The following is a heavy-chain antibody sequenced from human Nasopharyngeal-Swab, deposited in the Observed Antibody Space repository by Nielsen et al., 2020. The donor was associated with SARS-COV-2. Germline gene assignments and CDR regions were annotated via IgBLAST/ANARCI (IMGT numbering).Heavy chain of an antibody. J-gene: IGHJ6*02. CDR2: IKQDGSEK. D-gene: IGHD6-13*01. CDR1: GFTFSSYW. V-gene: IGHV3-7*01. CDR3: ARDPFSRVGAAGSSHYYYYGMDV. Sequence: GGSLRLSCAASGFTFSSYWMSWVRQAPGKGLEWVANIKQDGSEKYYVDSVKGRFTISRDNAKNSLYLQMNSLRAEDTAVYYCARDPFSRVGAAGSSHYYYYGMDVWGQGTTVTVSS.